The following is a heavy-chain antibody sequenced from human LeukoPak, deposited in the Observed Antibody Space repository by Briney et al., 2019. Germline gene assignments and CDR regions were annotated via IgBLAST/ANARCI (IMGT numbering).Heavy chain of an antibody. V-gene: IGHV4-39*01. CDR2: SYYSGST. CDR1: GGSISSGGYY. CDR3: ARGYTPFDY. J-gene: IGHJ4*02. Sequence: SETLSLTCTVSGGSISSGGYYWGWIRQPPGKGLEWIGSSYYSGSTYYNPSLKSRVTISVDTSKNQFSLKLSSVTAADTAVYYCARGYTPFDYWGQGTLVTVSS. D-gene: IGHD6-13*01.